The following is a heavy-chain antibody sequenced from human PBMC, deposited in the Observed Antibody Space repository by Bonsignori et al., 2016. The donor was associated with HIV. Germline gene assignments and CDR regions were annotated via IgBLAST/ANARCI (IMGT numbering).Heavy chain of an antibody. V-gene: IGHV3-21*06. CDR2: ISSSSSKI. J-gene: IGHJ3*02. D-gene: IGHD3-3*01. Sequence: WIRQPPGKGLEWVSSISSSSSKILYADSLKGRFTISRDNTKNSLYLQLDSLRVEDTAVYYCAKDDGYYPNTHAFDIWGQGTMVTVSS. CDR3: AKDDGYYPNTHAFDI.